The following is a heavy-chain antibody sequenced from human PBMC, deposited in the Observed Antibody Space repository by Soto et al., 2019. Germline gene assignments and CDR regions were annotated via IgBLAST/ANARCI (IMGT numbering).Heavy chain of an antibody. J-gene: IGHJ5*02. CDR1: GGSISRGDYY. V-gene: IGHV4-30-4*01. CDR2: IYYRGST. Sequence: TLSLTCTVSGGSISRGDYYWGWVRQPPGEGLEWIGYIYYRGSTYYNPSLQSRVTISVHTPKNQFSLKLSSVTAADTAVYYCARWNAAMVFWFDPWGQGTLVTVSS. CDR3: ARWNAAMVFWFDP. D-gene: IGHD5-18*01.